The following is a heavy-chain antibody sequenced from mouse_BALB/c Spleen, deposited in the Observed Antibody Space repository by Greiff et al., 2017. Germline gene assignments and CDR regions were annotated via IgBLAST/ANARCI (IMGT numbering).Heavy chain of an antibody. CDR1: GFTFSSFG. J-gene: IGHJ4*01. CDR3: AGYPYGRAMDY. CDR2: ISSGSSTI. D-gene: IGHD1-2*01. V-gene: IGHV5-17*02. Sequence: EVHLVESGGGLVQPGGSRKLSCAASGFTFSSFGMHWVRQAPEKGLEWVAYISSGSSTIYYADTVKGRFTISRDNPKNTLFLQMTSLRSEDTAMYYCAGYPYGRAMDYWGQGTSVTVSS.